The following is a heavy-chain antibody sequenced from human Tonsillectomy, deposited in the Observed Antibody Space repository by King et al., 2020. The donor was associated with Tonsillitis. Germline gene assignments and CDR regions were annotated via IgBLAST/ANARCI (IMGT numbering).Heavy chain of an antibody. Sequence: VTLKESGPALVKPTQTLTLTCTFSGFSLSTSDMCVSWIRQPPGKALVWLAVIDWDDDKNYSTSLKTRLTISKDTSKNQVVLTMTNLDPVDTATYYCARIRGGTKEIDYWGQGTLVTVSS. D-gene: IGHD6-25*01. CDR3: ARIRGGTKEIDY. V-gene: IGHV2-70*01. CDR2: IDWDDDK. CDR1: GFSLSTSDMC. J-gene: IGHJ4*02.